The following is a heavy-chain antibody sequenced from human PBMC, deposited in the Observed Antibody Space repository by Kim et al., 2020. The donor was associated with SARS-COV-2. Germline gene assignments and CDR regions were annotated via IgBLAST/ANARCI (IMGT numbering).Heavy chain of an antibody. CDR2: IWYDGSNK. Sequence: GGSLRLSCAASGFTFSSYGMHWVRQAPGKGLEWVAVIWYDGSNKYYADSVKGRFTISRDNSKNTLYLQMNSLRAEDTAVYYCARDDLGGDYYYYYGMDVWGQGATVTVSS. CDR3: ARDDLGGDYYYYYGMDV. CDR1: GFTFSSYG. J-gene: IGHJ6*02. D-gene: IGHD3-16*01. V-gene: IGHV3-33*01.